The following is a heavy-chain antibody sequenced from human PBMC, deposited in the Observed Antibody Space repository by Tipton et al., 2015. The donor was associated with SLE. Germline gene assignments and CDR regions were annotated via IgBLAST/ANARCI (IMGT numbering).Heavy chain of an antibody. CDR1: GFTFSSYS. CDR3: ARDLGAAAEYFQH. J-gene: IGHJ1*01. Sequence: SLRLSCAASGFTFSSYSMNWVRQAPGKGLEWVSSIRSSSSYIYYADSVKGRFTISRDNAKNSLYLQMNSLRAEDTAVYYCARDLGAAAEYFQHWGQGTLVTVSS. CDR2: IRSSSSYI. D-gene: IGHD1-26*01. V-gene: IGHV3-21*03.